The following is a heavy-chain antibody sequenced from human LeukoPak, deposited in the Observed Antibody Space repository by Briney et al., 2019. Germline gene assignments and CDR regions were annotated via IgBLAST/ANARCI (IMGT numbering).Heavy chain of an antibody. D-gene: IGHD5-18*01. V-gene: IGHV3-23*01. J-gene: IGHJ4*02. CDR3: AKARGYSYAVPSDY. CDR2: INGSGGST. CDR1: GFTFCRYA. Sequence: GVLRLSGAASGFTFCRYAMSWVRQAPGKGLEGVSDINGSGGSTYYTDSVKGRFTISRDNFKNSLYLQMNSLRAEDTAVYYCAKARGYSYAVPSDYWGQGTLVTVSS.